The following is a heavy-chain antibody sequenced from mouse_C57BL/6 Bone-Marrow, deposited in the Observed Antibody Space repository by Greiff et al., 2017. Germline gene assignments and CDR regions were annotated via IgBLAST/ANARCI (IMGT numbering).Heavy chain of an antibody. CDR2: IYPRSGNT. CDR1: GYTFTSYG. CDR3: ARGWLLRRRDYYAMDY. V-gene: IGHV1-81*01. J-gene: IGHJ4*01. Sequence: QVQLQQSGAELARPGASVKLSCKASGYTFTSYGISWVKQRTGQGLEWIGEIYPRSGNTYYNEKFKGKATLTADTSSSTAYMELRSLTSEDSAVYFCARGWLLRRRDYYAMDYWGQGTSVTVSS. D-gene: IGHD2-3*01.